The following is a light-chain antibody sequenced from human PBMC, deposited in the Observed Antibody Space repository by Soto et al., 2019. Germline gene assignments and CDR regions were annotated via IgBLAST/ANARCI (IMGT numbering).Light chain of an antibody. J-gene: IGLJ1*01. V-gene: IGLV2-14*01. CDR2: DVG. Sequence: QTVLTQPASVSGSPGQSIPLSCTGTSSDVGGYNYVSWYQQHPGKAPKLMIYDVGNRPSGVSNRFSGSKSGNTASLTISGLQAEDEADYYCSSYTSSSTLIFGTGTKVTVL. CDR1: SSDVGGYNY. CDR3: SSYTSSSTLI.